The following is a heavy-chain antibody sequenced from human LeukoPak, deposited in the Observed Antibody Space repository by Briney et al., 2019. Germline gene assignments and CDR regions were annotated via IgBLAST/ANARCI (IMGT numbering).Heavy chain of an antibody. CDR2: IYYSGST. D-gene: IGHD3-22*01. J-gene: IGHJ4*02. V-gene: IGHV4-59*01. Sequence: SETLSLTCTVSSGSISSYYWSWLRQPPGKGLEWIRYIYYSGSTNYNPSLKSRVTISVDTSKNQFSLKLSSVTAADTAVYYCARAVNYYDSSGYPFDYWGQGTLVTVSS. CDR1: SGSISSYY. CDR3: ARAVNYYDSSGYPFDY.